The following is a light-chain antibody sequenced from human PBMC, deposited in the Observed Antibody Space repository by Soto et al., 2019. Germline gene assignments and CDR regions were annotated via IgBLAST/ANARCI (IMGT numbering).Light chain of an antibody. J-gene: IGKJ2*01. CDR3: QQYAGSPRT. V-gene: IGKV3-20*01. CDR1: QSVRSNY. CDR2: DAS. Sequence: EIVLTQSPGTLSLSPGETATLSCRASQSVRSNYLAWYQQKPGQAPRLLIYDASSRATGIPDRFSGNGSDTDFTLTISRLEPEDFAVYYCQQYAGSPRTFGQGTKLEIK.